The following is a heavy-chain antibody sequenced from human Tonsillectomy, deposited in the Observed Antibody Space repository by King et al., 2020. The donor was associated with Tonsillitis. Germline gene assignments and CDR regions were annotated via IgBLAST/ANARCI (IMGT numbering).Heavy chain of an antibody. CDR2: IIPILGIA. CDR1: GGTFSSYA. D-gene: IGHD6-19*01. J-gene: IGHJ4*02. Sequence: VQLVQSGAEVKKPGSSVKVSCKASGGTFSSYAISWVRQAPGQGLEWMGRIIPILGIANYAQKFQGRVTITADKSTSTAYMELSSLRSEDTAVYYCAGDSGLGAVAGDYWGQGTLVTVSS. V-gene: IGHV1-69*09. CDR3: AGDSGLGAVAGDY.